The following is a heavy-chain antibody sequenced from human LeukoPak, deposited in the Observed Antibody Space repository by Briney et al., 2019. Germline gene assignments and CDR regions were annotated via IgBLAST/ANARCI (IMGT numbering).Heavy chain of an antibody. CDR1: GGSVISSLNS. J-gene: IGHJ4*02. D-gene: IGHD3-9*01. CDR3: ARLSKGRYFDYIFDY. Sequence: PSETLSLTCTVSGGSVISSLNSWGWIRQPPGKGLEWIGNTYYTGSTYSNPTLKSRVTMSVDTSKNQFSLKLNPVTAADTAVYYCARLSKGRYFDYIFDYWGQGTLLTVSS. V-gene: IGHV4-39*01. CDR2: TYYTGST.